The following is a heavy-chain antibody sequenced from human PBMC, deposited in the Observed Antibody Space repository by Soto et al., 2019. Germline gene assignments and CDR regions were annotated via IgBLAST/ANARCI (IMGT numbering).Heavy chain of an antibody. CDR2: IYYSGST. CDR3: ARNPSEPDSALDY. CDR1: GGSISSGGYY. V-gene: IGHV4-31*03. Sequence: PAETLSLTCTVSGGSISSGGYYWSWIRQHPGKGLEWIGYIYYSGSTYYNPSLKSRVTISVDTSKNQFSLKLSSVTAADTAVYYCARNPSEPDSALDYWGQGTLVTVSS. J-gene: IGHJ4*02. D-gene: IGHD3-22*01.